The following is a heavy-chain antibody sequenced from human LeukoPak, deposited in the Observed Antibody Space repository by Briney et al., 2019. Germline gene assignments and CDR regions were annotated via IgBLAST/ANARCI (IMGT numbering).Heavy chain of an antibody. CDR3: ARSSSMIVVVKEIYYYYHMDV. CDR1: GFTFDDYG. J-gene: IGHJ6*03. CDR2: INWNGGST. V-gene: IGHV3-20*04. D-gene: IGHD3-22*01. Sequence: GGSLRLSCAASGFTFDDYGMSWVRQAPGKGLEWVSGINWNGGSTGYADSVKGRFTISRDNAKNSLYLQMNSLRAEDTALYYCARSSSMIVVVKEIYYYYHMDVWGKGTTVTVSS.